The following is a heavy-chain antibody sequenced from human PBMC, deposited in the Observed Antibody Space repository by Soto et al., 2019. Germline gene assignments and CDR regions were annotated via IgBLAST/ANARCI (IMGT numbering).Heavy chain of an antibody. J-gene: IGHJ6*02. D-gene: IGHD6-13*01. V-gene: IGHV3-13*01. Sequence: EVQLVESGGGLVQPGGSLRLSCAASGFTVSNYEMHWVRQVTGKGLEWVSGIGTAGDTKYVGSVKGRFTISRDNAKNSLYLQLNSLSAEDTAVYYFAGPRQLINDYYGLADWGQGTTVIVSS. CDR2: IGTAGDT. CDR3: AGPRQLINDYYGLAD. CDR1: GFTVSNYE.